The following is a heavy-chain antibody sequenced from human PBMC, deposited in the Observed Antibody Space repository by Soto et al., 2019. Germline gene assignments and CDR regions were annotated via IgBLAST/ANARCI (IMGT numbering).Heavy chain of an antibody. D-gene: IGHD1-1*01. V-gene: IGHV3-53*03. CDR2: IYSGGNT. CDR1: GFPFGRNY. J-gene: IGHJ2*01. Sequence: EVQLVESGGHLVQPGGSLGLSFVASGFPFGRNYMSWVRQPPGKGLGGVSTIYSGGNTFYADSVKGRFTISRDNSKNTLYLQMNSLGAEDTAVYYCARVPFSQMEYVPWYFDLWGRGTLVTVSS. CDR3: ARVPFSQMEYVPWYFDL.